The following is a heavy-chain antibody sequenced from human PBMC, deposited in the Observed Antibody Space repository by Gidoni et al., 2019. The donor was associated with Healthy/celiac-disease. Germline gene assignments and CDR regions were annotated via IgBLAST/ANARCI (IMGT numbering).Heavy chain of an antibody. CDR2: ISSSSSYT. J-gene: IGHJ5*02. CDR3: ARNGYNQNHAGFDP. D-gene: IGHD5-12*01. V-gene: IGHV3-11*03. CDR1: GFTFSDYY. Sequence: GGGLVKPGGTLRLSCAASGFTFSDYYMSWIRQAPGKGLEWVSYISSSSSYTNYADSVKGRFTISRDNAKNSLYLQMNSLRAEDTAVYYCARNGYNQNHAGFDPWGQGTLVTVSS.